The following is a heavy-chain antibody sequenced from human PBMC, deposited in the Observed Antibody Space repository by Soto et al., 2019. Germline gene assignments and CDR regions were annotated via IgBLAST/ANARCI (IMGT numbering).Heavy chain of an antibody. D-gene: IGHD2-15*01. J-gene: IGHJ6*02. Sequence: PGGSLRLSCTVSGFTFSDHYMDWVRQAPGRGLEWVGRSRNKANSYTTEYAASVEGRSTISRDDSKNALFLQMSSLKTEDTAVYYCARIRVVVAATGVYYYYGMDVWGQGTTVTVSS. CDR3: ARIRVVVAATGVYYYYGMDV. CDR2: SRNKANSYTT. V-gene: IGHV3-72*01. CDR1: GFTFSDHY.